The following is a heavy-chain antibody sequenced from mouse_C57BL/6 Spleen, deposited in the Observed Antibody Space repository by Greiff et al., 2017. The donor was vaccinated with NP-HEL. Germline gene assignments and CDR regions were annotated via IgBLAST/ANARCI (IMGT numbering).Heavy chain of an antibody. CDR2: IYPRDGST. D-gene: IGHD1-1*01. V-gene: IGHV1-85*01. J-gene: IGHJ1*03. Sequence: QVQLKESGPELVKPGASVKLSCKASGYTFTSYDINWVKQRPGQGLEWIGWIYPRDGSTKYNEKFKGKATLTVDTSSSTAYMELHSLTSEDSAVYFCARNYGSSGWYFDVWGTGTTVTVSS. CDR3: ARNYGSSGWYFDV. CDR1: GYTFTSYD.